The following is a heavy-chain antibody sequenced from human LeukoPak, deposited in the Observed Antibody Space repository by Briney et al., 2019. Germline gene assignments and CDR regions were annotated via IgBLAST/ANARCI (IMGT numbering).Heavy chain of an antibody. V-gene: IGHV1-2*02. Sequence: GASVKVSCKASGYTFTGYYMHWVRQAPGQGLEWMGWINPNSGGTNCAQKFQGRVTMTRDTSTSTAYMELSRLRSDDTAVYYCARVAARQYGGWFDPWGQGTLVTVSS. J-gene: IGHJ5*02. CDR2: INPNSGGT. CDR1: GYTFTGYY. CDR3: ARVAARQYGGWFDP. D-gene: IGHD6-6*01.